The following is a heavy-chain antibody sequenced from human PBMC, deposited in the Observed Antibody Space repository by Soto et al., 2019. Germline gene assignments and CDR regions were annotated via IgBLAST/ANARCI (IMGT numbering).Heavy chain of an antibody. J-gene: IGHJ6*02. V-gene: IGHV4-61*08. CDR3: ARDSKYSYGYSPYYYGMDV. Sequence: SETLSLTCTVSGGSINSGGYSWTWIRQPPGKGLEWIGYIYYSGTTNYNPSLKSRVTISVDTSKNQFSLKLSSVTAADTAVYYCARDSKYSYGYSPYYYGMDVWGQGTTVTVSS. CDR2: IYYSGTT. CDR1: GGSINSGGYS. D-gene: IGHD5-18*01.